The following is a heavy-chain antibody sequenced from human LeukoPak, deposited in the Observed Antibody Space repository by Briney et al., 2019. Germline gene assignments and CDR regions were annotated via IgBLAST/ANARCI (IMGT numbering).Heavy chain of an antibody. CDR2: IYYSGST. J-gene: IGHJ4*02. D-gene: IGHD1-26*01. CDR1: GGSISSYY. CDR3: ARQEGGIVGPY. V-gene: IGHV4-59*08. Sequence: KPSETLSLTCTVSGGSISSYYWSWIRQPPGKGLEWIGYIYYSGSTNYNPSLESRVTMSVDTSKNQFSLKLNSVTAADTAVYYCARQEGGIVGPYWGQGTLVTVSS.